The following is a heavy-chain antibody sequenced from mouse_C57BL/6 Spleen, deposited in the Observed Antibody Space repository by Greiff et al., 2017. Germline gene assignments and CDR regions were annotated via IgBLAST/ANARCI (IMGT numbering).Heavy chain of an antibody. CDR2: IYPRSGNT. V-gene: IGHV1-81*01. CDR3: ARDYGDDGGYAMDY. D-gene: IGHD2-2*01. Sequence: QVQLQQSGAELARPGASVKLSCKASGYTFTSYGISWVKQRTGQGLEWIGEIYPRSGNTYYNAKFKGKATLTADKSSSTAYMELRSLTAEYSAVYFGARDYGDDGGYAMDYWGQGTSVTVSS. J-gene: IGHJ4*01. CDR1: GYTFTSYG.